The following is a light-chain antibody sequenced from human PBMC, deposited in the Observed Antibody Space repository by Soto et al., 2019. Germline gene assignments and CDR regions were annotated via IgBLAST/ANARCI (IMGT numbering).Light chain of an antibody. CDR1: SSDVGGYNY. V-gene: IGLV2-14*01. CDR2: DVS. CDR3: SSYTSSSTLVV. J-gene: IGLJ2*01. Sequence: QSALTQPASVSGSPGQSITISCTGTSSDVGGYNYVSWYQQHPGKAPKLMIYDVSNRPSGVSNRCSGSKSGNTACLTISGLQAEDEADYYCSSYTSSSTLVVFGGGTKHTVL.